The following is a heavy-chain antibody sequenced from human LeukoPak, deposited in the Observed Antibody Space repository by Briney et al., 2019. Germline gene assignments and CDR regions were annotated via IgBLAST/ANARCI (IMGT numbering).Heavy chain of an antibody. CDR1: GFNFSRYW. CDR3: ARSKRVWFGVGGAFDI. D-gene: IGHD3-10*01. Sequence: GGSLRLSCATSGFNFSRYWINWVRQAPGKGLEWVANIKEDGNEKFYLDSVKGRFAISRDTAKESVHLQMNSLRAEDTAVYYCARSKRVWFGVGGAFDIWGQGTMVTVSS. V-gene: IGHV3-7*01. CDR2: IKEDGNEK. J-gene: IGHJ3*02.